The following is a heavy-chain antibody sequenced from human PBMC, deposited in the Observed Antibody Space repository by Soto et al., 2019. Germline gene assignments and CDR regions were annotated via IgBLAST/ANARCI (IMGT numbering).Heavy chain of an antibody. CDR3: ARVPTVEQRGVDFDY. CDR1: GGTFSSYA. D-gene: IGHD6-13*01. Sequence: GASVKVSCKASGGTFSSYAISWVRQAPGQGLEWMGGIIPIFGTANYAQKFQGRVTITADESTSTAYMELSSLRSEDTAVYYCARVPTVEQRGVDFDYWGQGTLVTVSS. J-gene: IGHJ4*02. CDR2: IIPIFGTA. V-gene: IGHV1-69*13.